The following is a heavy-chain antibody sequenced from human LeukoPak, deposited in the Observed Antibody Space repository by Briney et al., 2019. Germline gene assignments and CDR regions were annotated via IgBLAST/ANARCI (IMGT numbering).Heavy chain of an antibody. CDR2: IIPIFGTA. J-gene: IGHJ4*02. CDR3: ARDRAIVATNYFDY. Sequence: ASVKVSCKASGGTFSSYAIGWVRQAPGQGLEWMGGIIPIFGTANYAQKFQGRVTITADESTSTAYMELSSLRSEDTAVYYCARDRAIVATNYFDYWGQGTLVTVSS. V-gene: IGHV1-69*01. CDR1: GGTFSSYA. D-gene: IGHD5-12*01.